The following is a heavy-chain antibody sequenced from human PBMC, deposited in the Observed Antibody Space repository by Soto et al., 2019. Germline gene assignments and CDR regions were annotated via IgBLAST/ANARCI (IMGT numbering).Heavy chain of an antibody. Sequence: SETLSLTCTVSGGSISSYYWSWIRQPPGKGLEWIGYIYYSGSTNYNPSLKSRVTISVDTSKNQFSLKLSSVTAADTAVYYCARAIDYYDSSGYLPLDYWGQGTLVTVSS. CDR3: ARAIDYYDSSGYLPLDY. V-gene: IGHV4-59*01. J-gene: IGHJ4*02. CDR1: GGSISSYY. D-gene: IGHD3-22*01. CDR2: IYYSGST.